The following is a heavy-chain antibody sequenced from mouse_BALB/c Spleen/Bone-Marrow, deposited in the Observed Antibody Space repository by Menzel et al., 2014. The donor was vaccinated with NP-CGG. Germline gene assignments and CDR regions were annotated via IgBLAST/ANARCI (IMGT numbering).Heavy chain of an antibody. CDR1: GFDFXRYW. D-gene: IGHD1-2*01. CDR2: INPESSTI. J-gene: IGHJ2*01. V-gene: IGHV4-1*02. Sequence: EVQRVESGGGLVQPGGSLKLSCTASGFDFXRYWMSWVRQAPGKGLQWIGEINPESSTINYTPSLKDKFIISRDNAKNTLYLQMSKVRSEDTALYYCTRLTYYGLTDYWGQGTTLTVSS. CDR3: TRLTYYGLTDY.